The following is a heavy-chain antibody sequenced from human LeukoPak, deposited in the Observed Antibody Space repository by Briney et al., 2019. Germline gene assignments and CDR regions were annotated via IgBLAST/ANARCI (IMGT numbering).Heavy chain of an antibody. V-gene: IGHV1-8*01. CDR2: MNPNSGNT. D-gene: IGHD4-17*01. Sequence: ASVKVSCKASGYTFTSYDINWVRQATGQGLEWMGWMNPNSGNTGYAQKFQGRVTMTRNTSISTAYMELSSLRSEDTAVYYRARGGRNYGDYDYWGQGTLVTVSS. CDR3: ARGGRNYGDYDY. CDR1: GYTFTSYD. J-gene: IGHJ4*02.